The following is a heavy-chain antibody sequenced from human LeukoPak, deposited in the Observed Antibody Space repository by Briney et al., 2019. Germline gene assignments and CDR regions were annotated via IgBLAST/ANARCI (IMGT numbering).Heavy chain of an antibody. J-gene: IGHJ4*02. Sequence: ASVKVSCKASGYTFTSYGISWVRQAPGQGLEWMGWISAYNGNTNYAQKLQGRVTMTTDTSTSTAYMELRSLRSDDTAVYYCARGGIVVVPAARGPFDYWGQGTLVTVSS. V-gene: IGHV1-18*01. CDR1: GYTFTSYG. CDR3: ARGGIVVVPAARGPFDY. CDR2: ISAYNGNT. D-gene: IGHD2-2*01.